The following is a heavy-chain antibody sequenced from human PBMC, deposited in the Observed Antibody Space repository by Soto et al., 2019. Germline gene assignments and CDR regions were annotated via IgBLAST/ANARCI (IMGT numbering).Heavy chain of an antibody. D-gene: IGHD2-21*01. J-gene: IGHJ4*02. Sequence: SETLSLTCTVSGGSISSTNYYWGWIRQPPGKGLEWIGSIYYSGSTSYNPSLKSRVTISVDTYKNQLSLKLSSVTAADTAVYYCARVIISKYYFDYWGQGTQVTVSS. CDR1: GGSISSTNYY. CDR2: IYYSGST. V-gene: IGHV4-39*01. CDR3: ARVIISKYYFDY.